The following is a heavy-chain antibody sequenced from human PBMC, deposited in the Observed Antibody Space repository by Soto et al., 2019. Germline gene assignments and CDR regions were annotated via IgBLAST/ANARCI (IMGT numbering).Heavy chain of an antibody. J-gene: IGHJ6*02. CDR2: IYPGDSDN. V-gene: IGHV5-51*01. Sequence: GEFLKISCMSSGYSFTTECTGWVRQMPGKVLVLMGIIYPGDSDNRYSPHFQGQVTISADKSISTAYLQWSSLKASDTAMYYCAGGGVRGVITRTRDYYGMDVWGQGTTVTVSS. D-gene: IGHD3-10*01. CDR1: GYSFTTEC. CDR3: AGGGVRGVITRTRDYYGMDV.